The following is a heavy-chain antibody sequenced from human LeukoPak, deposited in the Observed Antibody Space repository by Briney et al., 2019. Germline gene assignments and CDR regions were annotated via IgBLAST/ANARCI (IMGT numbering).Heavy chain of an antibody. CDR1: GFSFSNHW. V-gene: IGHV3-7*03. CDR3: ARLVGDMTTWDY. CDR2: IKQDASVE. D-gene: IGHD1-26*01. Sequence: PGGSLRLSCTASGFSFSNHWMSWVRQAPGRGLEWVAPIKQDASVEHYADSVKGRFTTSRDNAKSSLYLQMNTLRGEVTAVYYCARLVGDMTTWDYWGQGTLVTVSS. J-gene: IGHJ4*02.